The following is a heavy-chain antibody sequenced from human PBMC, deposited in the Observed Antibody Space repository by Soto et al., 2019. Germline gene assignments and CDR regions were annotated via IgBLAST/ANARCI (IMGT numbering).Heavy chain of an antibody. V-gene: IGHV3-30*18. CDR2: ISYDGSNK. Sequence: GGSLRLSCAASGFTFSSYGMHWVRQAPGKGLEWVAVISYDGSNKYYADSVKGRFTISRDNSKNTLYLQMNSLRAEDTAVYYCAKSLVNWYSGSYYDYWGQGTLVTVSS. J-gene: IGHJ4*02. CDR3: AKSLVNWYSGSYYDY. D-gene: IGHD1-26*01. CDR1: GFTFSSYG.